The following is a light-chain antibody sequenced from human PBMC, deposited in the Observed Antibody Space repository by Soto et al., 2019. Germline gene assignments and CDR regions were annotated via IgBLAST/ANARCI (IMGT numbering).Light chain of an antibody. J-gene: IGKJ5*01. V-gene: IGKV3-11*01. CDR3: QQRNIWPPVT. CDR1: PSVTNY. Sequence: EIVLTQSPATLSLSPGERATPSCRASPSVTNYLAWYQQKPGQPPRLLIYGAFNRAAGIPARFSGSGSGTDFTLTISSLEPEDSAVYDCQQRNIWPPVTFGQGTRLEIK. CDR2: GAF.